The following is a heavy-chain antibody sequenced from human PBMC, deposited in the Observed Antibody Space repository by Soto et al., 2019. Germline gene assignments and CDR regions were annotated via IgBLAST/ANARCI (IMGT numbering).Heavy chain of an antibody. D-gene: IGHD1-26*01. Sequence: QVQLQQSGPGLVKPSETLSLTCTVSSGPSSSHNWGWIRQSPGRGLEWIGYVYNTGGTSYNPSLKSRGTISADTSANHISLTLSFVTAADTAIYYCVIQGIGSLHGLVDVWGQGTTVSVSS. J-gene: IGHJ6*02. CDR3: VIQGIGSLHGLVDV. V-gene: IGHV4-59*08. CDR1: SGPSSSHN. CDR2: VYNTGGT.